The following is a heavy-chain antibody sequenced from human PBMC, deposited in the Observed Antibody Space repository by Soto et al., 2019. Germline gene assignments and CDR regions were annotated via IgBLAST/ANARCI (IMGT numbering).Heavy chain of an antibody. J-gene: IGHJ4*02. Sequence: GGSLRLSCAASGFTFSSYGMHWVRQAPGKGLEWVAVISYDGSNKYYADSVKGRFTISRGNSKNTLYLQMNSLRAEDTAVYYCAKDFSPFSWVATSSPGYWGQGTLVTVSS. V-gene: IGHV3-30*18. CDR1: GFTFSSYG. CDR2: ISYDGSNK. CDR3: AKDFSPFSWVATSSPGY. D-gene: IGHD5-12*01.